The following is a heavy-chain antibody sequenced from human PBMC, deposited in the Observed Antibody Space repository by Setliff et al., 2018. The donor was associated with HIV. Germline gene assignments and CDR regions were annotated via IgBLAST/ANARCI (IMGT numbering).Heavy chain of an antibody. CDR2: VSSDGSSK. CDR3: ARGGRLQYFDWPSYAMDV. CDR1: GFSFSGHW. Sequence: GGSLRLSCAASGFSFSGHWMHWVRQAPGKGLVWVSRVSSDGSSKTYADSVKDRFTISRDNAKNALYLQMNSLRAEDTAVYYCARGGRLQYFDWPSYAMDVWGQGTTVTVS. V-gene: IGHV3-74*01. D-gene: IGHD3-9*01. J-gene: IGHJ6*02.